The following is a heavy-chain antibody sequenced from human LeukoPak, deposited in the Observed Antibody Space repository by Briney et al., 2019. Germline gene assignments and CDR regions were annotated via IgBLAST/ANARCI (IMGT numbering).Heavy chain of an antibody. J-gene: IGHJ5*02. V-gene: IGHV3-30-3*01. D-gene: IGHD1-7*01. CDR1: GFTFSSYA. CDR3: ARNYGGFDWFDP. Sequence: GGSLRLSCAASGFTFSSYAMHWLRQAPGKGLEWVAVISYDGSTKYYADSVKGRFTISRDNPKNTLYLQMNSLRAEDTAVYYCARNYGGFDWFDPWGQGTLVTVSS. CDR2: ISYDGSTK.